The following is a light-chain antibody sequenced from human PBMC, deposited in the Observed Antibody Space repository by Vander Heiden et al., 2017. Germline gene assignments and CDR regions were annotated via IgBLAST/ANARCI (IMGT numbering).Light chain of an antibody. CDR1: QSVLYSSNNKNY. J-gene: IGKJ2*01. CDR3: QQYYSTPYT. Sequence: DIVMTQSPDSLAVSLGERATIHCKSSQSVLYSSNNKNYLAWYQQKPGQPPKLLIYWASTRESGVPDRFSGGGSGTDFTLTISSLQAEDVAVYYCQQYYSTPYTFGQGTKLEIK. CDR2: WAS. V-gene: IGKV4-1*01.